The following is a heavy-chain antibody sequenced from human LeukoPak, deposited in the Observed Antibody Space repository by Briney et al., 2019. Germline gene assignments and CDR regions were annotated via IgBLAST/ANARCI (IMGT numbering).Heavy chain of an antibody. D-gene: IGHD6-13*01. CDR1: GFTFSNLW. Sequence: GGSLRLSCAASGFTFSNLWMSWVRQAPGKGLKWVANIKQDGSEKYYVDSVKGRLTISRDNAQNSLYLQMNSLRAEDTAIYYCATSTAAAGTDWGQGTLVTVSS. CDR2: IKQDGSEK. CDR3: ATSTAAAGTD. J-gene: IGHJ4*02. V-gene: IGHV3-7*03.